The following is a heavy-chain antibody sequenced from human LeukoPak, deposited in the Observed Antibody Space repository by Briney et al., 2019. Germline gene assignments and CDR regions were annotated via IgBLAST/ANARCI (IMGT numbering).Heavy chain of an antibody. CDR3: ARGDQEFDY. CDR2: IYASGDSNNGIN. Sequence: PSQTLSLTCTVSGTSINTYSWSWIRQTPGKGLEWIGYIYASGDSNNGINTYNPSIESRVTTTVDTSKNQFSLRPTSLTAADTAVYYCARGDQEFDYWGQGTRVTVSS. J-gene: IGHJ4*02. V-gene: IGHV4-59*13. CDR1: GTSINTYS.